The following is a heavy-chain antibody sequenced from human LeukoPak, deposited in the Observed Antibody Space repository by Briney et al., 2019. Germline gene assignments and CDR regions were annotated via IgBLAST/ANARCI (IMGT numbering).Heavy chain of an antibody. CDR1: GGTFSSYA. J-gene: IGHJ4*02. CDR2: IIPILGIA. CDR3: ARTVGPAARDYYFDY. V-gene: IGHV1-69*04. D-gene: IGHD2-2*01. Sequence: SVKVSCKASGGTFSSYAISWVRQAPGQGLEWMGRIIPILGIANYAQKFQGRVTITADKSTSTAYLELSSLRSEDTAVYYCARTVGPAARDYYFDYWGQGTLVTVSS.